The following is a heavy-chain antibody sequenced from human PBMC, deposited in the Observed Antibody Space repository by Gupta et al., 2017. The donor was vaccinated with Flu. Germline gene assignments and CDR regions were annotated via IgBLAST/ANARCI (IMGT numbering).Heavy chain of an antibody. CDR2: ISNDGSNN. Sequence: AQLVESGGGVVQPGRSLRLSCVASGFPFQTHAMHWVRPAPGKGLEWVGIISNDGSNNYSKDAVTGRFIISRDNSKNTLYLQMNGLKAEDTAVYYCARDPGPESYLYYMDLWGTGTTVTVSS. D-gene: IGHD1-14*01. V-gene: IGHV3-30*03. CDR3: ARDPGPESYLYYMDL. J-gene: IGHJ6*03. CDR1: GFPFQTHA.